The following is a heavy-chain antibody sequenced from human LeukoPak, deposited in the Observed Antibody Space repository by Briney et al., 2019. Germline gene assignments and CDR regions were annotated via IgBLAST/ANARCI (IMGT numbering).Heavy chain of an antibody. Sequence: PSETLSLTCTVSGGSISSSSYYWGWIRQPPGKWLEWIGSIYYSGSTYYNPSLKSRVPLSVDTSKNQFSLKLHSVTAADTAVYYCARDYVPSYGSESWRSIDYWGQGTLVTVSS. J-gene: IGHJ4*02. D-gene: IGHD3-10*01. CDR2: IYYSGST. V-gene: IGHV4-39*07. CDR3: ARDYVPSYGSESWRSIDY. CDR1: GGSISSSSYY.